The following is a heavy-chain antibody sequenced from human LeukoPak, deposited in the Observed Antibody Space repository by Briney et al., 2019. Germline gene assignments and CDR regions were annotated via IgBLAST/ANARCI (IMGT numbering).Heavy chain of an antibody. CDR2: IYYSGST. D-gene: IGHD2-21*01. CDR3: ARDALVAYGSLDY. J-gene: IGHJ4*02. CDR1: GGSISSYY. Sequence: PSETLSLTCTVSGGSISSYYWSWIRQPPGKGLEWIGYIYYSGSTNYNPSLKSRVTISVDTSKNQFSLKLSSVTAADTAVYYCARDALVAYGSLDYWGQGTLVTVSS. V-gene: IGHV4-59*12.